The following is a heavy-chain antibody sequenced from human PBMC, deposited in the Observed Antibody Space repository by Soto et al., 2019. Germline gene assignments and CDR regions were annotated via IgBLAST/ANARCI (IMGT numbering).Heavy chain of an antibody. CDR1: GYSFTTYW. CDR3: ARHLRVGAIDAFDI. J-gene: IGHJ3*02. D-gene: IGHD1-26*01. Sequence: PGESLKISCKASGYSFTTYWIGLVRQMPGKGLEWMGIIYPGDSDTRYSPSFQGQVTISVDKSISTAYLQWSSLKASDIAMYYCARHLRVGAIDAFDIWGQGTMVTVSS. V-gene: IGHV5-51*01. CDR2: IYPGDSDT.